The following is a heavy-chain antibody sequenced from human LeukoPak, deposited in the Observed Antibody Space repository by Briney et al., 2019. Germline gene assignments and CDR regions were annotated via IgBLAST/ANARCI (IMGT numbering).Heavy chain of an antibody. J-gene: IGHJ4*02. D-gene: IGHD5-18*01. CDR3: ARGYSYGLIFDY. Sequence: SETLSLTCTVSGGSISSYYWSWIRQPPGKGLEWIGYIYYSGSTNYNPALKSRVTISVDTSKNQFSLKLSSVTAADTAVYYCARGYSYGLIFDYWGQGTLVTVSS. CDR2: IYYSGST. V-gene: IGHV4-59*01. CDR1: GGSISSYY.